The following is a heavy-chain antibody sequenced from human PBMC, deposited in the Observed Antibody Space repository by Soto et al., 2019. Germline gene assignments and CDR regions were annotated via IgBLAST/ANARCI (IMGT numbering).Heavy chain of an antibody. V-gene: IGHV4-59*01. CDR2: IYYSEGT. Sequence: PSETLSLTCTVSGGSISSNYWSWIRQPPGKGLEWIGYIYYSEGTKYNPSLKSRGTISIDTSKNQFYLRLTSVTAADTAVYYCARTLRFVELLSTRFDSWGQAPLVTVSS. CDR3: ARTLRFVELLSTRFDS. J-gene: IGHJ5*01. D-gene: IGHD3-10*01. CDR1: GGSISSNY.